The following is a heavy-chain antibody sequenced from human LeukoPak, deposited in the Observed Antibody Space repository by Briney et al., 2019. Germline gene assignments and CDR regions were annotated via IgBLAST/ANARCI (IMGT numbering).Heavy chain of an antibody. V-gene: IGHV4-30-4*01. CDR1: GGSISSRDYY. D-gene: IGHD3-10*01. CDR3: ARDLRDSGSYYRSYFDY. CDR2: VMESGTT. Sequence: SQTLSLTCTVSGGSISSRDYYWSWIRQPPGKGLEWIGLVMESGTTYYNPSLKSRVTISLDTSKNQFSLQLSSVTAADTAVYFCARDLRDSGSYYRSYFDYWGQGTLVTVSS. J-gene: IGHJ4*02.